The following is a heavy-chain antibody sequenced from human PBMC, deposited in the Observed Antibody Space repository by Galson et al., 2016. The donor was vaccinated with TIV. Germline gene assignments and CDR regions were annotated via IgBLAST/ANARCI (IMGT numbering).Heavy chain of an antibody. Sequence: SVKVSCKASGDTFSMIVFNWVRQAPGQGLDWMGGINPLLGTVNNAQKFQGRVTITADESTRTAYMELSSLRSEDTAVYYFAKDRNTAFDTHYSYYGLDVWGQGTTVIVSS. CDR1: GDTFSMIV. CDR2: INPLLGTV. D-gene: IGHD5-18*01. J-gene: IGHJ6*02. CDR3: AKDRNTAFDTHYSYYGLDV. V-gene: IGHV1-69*13.